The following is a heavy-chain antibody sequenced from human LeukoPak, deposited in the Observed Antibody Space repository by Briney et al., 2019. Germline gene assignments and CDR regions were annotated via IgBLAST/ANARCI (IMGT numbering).Heavy chain of an antibody. J-gene: IGHJ4*02. D-gene: IGHD3-9*01. CDR3: ARDGRYFEEGYFDY. V-gene: IGHV1-3*01. Sequence: ASVKVSCKASGYTFTSYAMHWVRQAPGQRLEWMGWINAGNGNTKYSQKFQGRVTITRDTSASTAYMELSSLRSEDTAVYYCARDGRYFEEGYFDYWGQGTLVTVSS. CDR2: INAGNGNT. CDR1: GYTFTSYA.